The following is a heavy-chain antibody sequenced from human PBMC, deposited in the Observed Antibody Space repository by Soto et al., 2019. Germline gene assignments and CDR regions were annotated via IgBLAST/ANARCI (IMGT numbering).Heavy chain of an antibody. CDR1: GYSFTSYW. V-gene: IGHV5-51*01. Sequence: PGESLKISCKGSGYSFTSYWIGWVRQMPGKGLEWMGIIYPGNSDTRYSPSFQGQVTISADKSISTAYLQWSSLKASDTAMYYCSRLLRDYYYDSSGYPTKYYFDYWGQGTLVTVSS. D-gene: IGHD3-22*01. CDR2: IYPGNSDT. CDR3: SRLLRDYYYDSSGYPTKYYFDY. J-gene: IGHJ4*02.